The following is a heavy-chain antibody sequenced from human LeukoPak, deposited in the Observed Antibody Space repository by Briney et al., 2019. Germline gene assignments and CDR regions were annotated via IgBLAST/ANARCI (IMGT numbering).Heavy chain of an antibody. CDR3: ASGSGSYYFVY. Sequence: SETLSLTCTVSRGSIRSYCWSWIRQSPEKGLEWIGSFYYGESTKYNPSLKSRVSISVDTSKTQVSLKLNSINAADTAVYYCASGSGSYYFVYWGQGVLVTVSS. V-gene: IGHV4-59*01. J-gene: IGHJ4*02. CDR1: RGSIRSYC. D-gene: IGHD3-10*01. CDR2: FYYGEST.